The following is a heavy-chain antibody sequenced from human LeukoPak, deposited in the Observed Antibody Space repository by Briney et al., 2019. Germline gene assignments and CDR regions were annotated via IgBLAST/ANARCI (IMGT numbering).Heavy chain of an antibody. Sequence: SETLSLTCTVSGGSISSSSYYWGWIRQPPGKGLEWIGYIYFSGGANYNPSLSSRVTISVDTSKNQFSLQLSSVTAADTAVYYCASSPGHYFDYWGQGSLVTVSS. J-gene: IGHJ4*02. V-gene: IGHV4-61*05. CDR2: IYFSGGA. CDR3: ASSPGHYFDY. D-gene: IGHD3-10*01. CDR1: GGSISSSSYY.